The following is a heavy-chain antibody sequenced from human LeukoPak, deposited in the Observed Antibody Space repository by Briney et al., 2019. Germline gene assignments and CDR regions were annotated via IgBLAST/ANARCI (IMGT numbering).Heavy chain of an antibody. J-gene: IGHJ4*02. Sequence: PGGSLRLSCAASGFTFSSYAMRWVRPAPGKGLEWVSAISGRGGSTYSADSVKGRFTISRDNSKNTLYLEMNSLRAEDTAVYYCAKARRYFDWLLSGLEFDYWGQGTLVTVSS. D-gene: IGHD3-9*01. CDR3: AKARRYFDWLLSGLEFDY. V-gene: IGHV3-23*01. CDR1: GFTFSSYA. CDR2: ISGRGGST.